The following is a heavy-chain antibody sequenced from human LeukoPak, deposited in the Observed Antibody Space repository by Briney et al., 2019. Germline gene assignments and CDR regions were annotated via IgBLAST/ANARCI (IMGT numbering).Heavy chain of an antibody. J-gene: IGHJ5*02. CDR2: ISASGGST. CDR1: GFTFSSYG. Sequence: GGSLRLSCAAAGFTFSSYGMSWVRQAPGKGLERVSPISASGGSTYYADSVKGRFTISRDNSKNTLYLQMNSLRAEDTAVYYCAKEGTMISNWFDPWGQGTLVTVSS. V-gene: IGHV3-23*01. CDR3: AKEGTMISNWFDP. D-gene: IGHD3-22*01.